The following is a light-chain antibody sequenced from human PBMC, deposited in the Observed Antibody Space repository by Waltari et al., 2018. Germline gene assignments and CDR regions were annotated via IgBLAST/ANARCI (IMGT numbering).Light chain of an antibody. CDR2: VNSDGSH. V-gene: IGLV4-69*01. Sequence: QLVLTQSPSAPASLGAPLKLTSTLSSGHSSNDIARLQQQPEKGPRYLMKVNSDGSHNKGDEIPDRFSGSSSGAERYLTISSLQSEDEADYYCQTGGHGTWVFGGGTKLTVL. CDR1: SGHSSND. J-gene: IGLJ3*02. CDR3: QTGGHGTWV.